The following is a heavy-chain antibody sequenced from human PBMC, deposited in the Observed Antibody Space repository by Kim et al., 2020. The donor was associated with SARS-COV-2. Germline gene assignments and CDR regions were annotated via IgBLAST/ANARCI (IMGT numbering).Heavy chain of an antibody. CDR3: IRGWQYAMEV. CDR2: INPDGSST. V-gene: IGHV3-74*03. CDR1: GLTFSSAW. J-gene: IGHJ6*02. Sequence: GGSLRLSCAASGLTFSSAWMHWVRQAPGKGLLWVSLINPDGSSTKYADSVRGRFTISRDNAKNTLYLQMNSLRVEDTAVYYCIRGWQYAMEVGGQGTTGT. D-gene: IGHD2-15*01.